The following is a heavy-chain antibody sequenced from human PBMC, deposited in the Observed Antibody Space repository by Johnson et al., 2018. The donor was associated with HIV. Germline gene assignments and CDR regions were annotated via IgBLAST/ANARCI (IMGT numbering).Heavy chain of an antibody. J-gene: IGHJ3*02. CDR3: ARGGTYYYGLGPSDAFDI. CDR1: GFTFDDHG. D-gene: IGHD3-10*01. Sequence: VQLVESGGGVVRPGGSLRLSCAASGFTFDDHGMSLVRQAPGKGLEWVSGINWNGGSTGYADSVKGRFTISRDNAKNSLYLQMNSLRAEDTALYYCARGGTYYYGLGPSDAFDIWDQGTMVTVSS. CDR2: INWNGGST. V-gene: IGHV3-20*04.